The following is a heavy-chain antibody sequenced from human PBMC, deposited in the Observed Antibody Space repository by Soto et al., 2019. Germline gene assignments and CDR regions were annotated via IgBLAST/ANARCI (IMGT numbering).Heavy chain of an antibody. V-gene: IGHV3-53*04. D-gene: IGHD2-8*01. Sequence: GSLRLSCAASGFTVSSNYMSWVRQAPGKGLEWVSVIYSGGSTYYADSVKGRSTISRHNSKNTLYLQMNSLRAEDTAVYYCAREGYCTNGVCYNYFDYWGQGTLVTVSS. CDR2: IYSGGST. CDR1: GFTVSSNY. J-gene: IGHJ4*02. CDR3: AREGYCTNGVCYNYFDY.